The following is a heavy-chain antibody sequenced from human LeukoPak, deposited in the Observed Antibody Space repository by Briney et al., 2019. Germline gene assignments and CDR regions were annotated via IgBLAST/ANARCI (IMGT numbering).Heavy chain of an antibody. Sequence: PGGSLRLSCAASGFTFSSYSMNWVRQAPGKGLEWVSSISSSSSYIYYADSVKGRFTISRDNAKNSLYLQMNSLRAEDTAVYYCARYRELRVLDFDYWGQGTLVTVSS. J-gene: IGHJ4*02. D-gene: IGHD1-26*01. CDR3: ARYRELRVLDFDY. V-gene: IGHV3-21*01. CDR2: ISSSSSYI. CDR1: GFTFSSYS.